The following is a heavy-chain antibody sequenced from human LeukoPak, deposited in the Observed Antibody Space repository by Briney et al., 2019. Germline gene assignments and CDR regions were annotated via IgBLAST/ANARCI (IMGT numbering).Heavy chain of an antibody. CDR3: AKGMGLAHYYFYGMDV. J-gene: IGHJ6*02. D-gene: IGHD6-19*01. V-gene: IGHV3-23*01. Sequence: GGSLRLSCAACGFTFSNFAVNWVRQAPGKGLEWVSVIGGGDGSIYYADSVKGRFTISRDNSKNTLYLQMTSLRAEDAAIYYCAKGMGLAHYYFYGMDVWGQGTTVTVSS. CDR2: IGGGDGSI. CDR1: GFTFSNFA.